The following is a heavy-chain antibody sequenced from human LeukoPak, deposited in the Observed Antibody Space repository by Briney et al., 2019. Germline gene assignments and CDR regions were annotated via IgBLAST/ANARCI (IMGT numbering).Heavy chain of an antibody. V-gene: IGHV1-69*05. CDR3: ARAGGITMIGDYYFDY. D-gene: IGHD3-22*01. Sequence: ASVKVSCKASGGTFSSYAISWVRQAPGQGLEWMGGIIPIFGTANYAQKFQGRVTITTDESTSTAYMELSSLRSGDTAVYYCARAGGITMIGDYYFDYWGQRTLVTVSS. CDR1: GGTFSSYA. CDR2: IIPIFGTA. J-gene: IGHJ4*02.